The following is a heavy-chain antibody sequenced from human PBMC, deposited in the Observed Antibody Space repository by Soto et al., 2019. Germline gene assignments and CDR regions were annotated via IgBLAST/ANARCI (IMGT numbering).Heavy chain of an antibody. CDR2: ISGGGDTT. J-gene: IGHJ4*02. CDR1: RFNFSSYA. D-gene: IGHD2-8*01. CDR3: AKLRDFVVLPAGILDY. Sequence: GGSLRLSFAASRFNFSSYAMSLVRQAPGKGLEWVSVISGGGDTTYYTPSVKGRFTIPRDDFRNTLYLQMNSLRTEDTAIYYCAKLRDFVVLPAGILDYWGPGTLVTVSS. V-gene: IGHV3-23*01.